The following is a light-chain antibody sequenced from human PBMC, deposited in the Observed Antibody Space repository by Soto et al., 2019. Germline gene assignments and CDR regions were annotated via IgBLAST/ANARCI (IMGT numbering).Light chain of an antibody. Sequence: QSVLTQPASVSGSPGQSITISCTGTSSDVGLYDYVSWYQQHPGKAPQLMIYAVSNRPSGVSNRFSASKSGNTASLFISGLQAEDEADYYCSSSTSDSSYVFGSGTKVTV. CDR2: AVS. CDR1: SSDVGLYDY. V-gene: IGLV2-14*01. CDR3: SSSTSDSSYV. J-gene: IGLJ1*01.